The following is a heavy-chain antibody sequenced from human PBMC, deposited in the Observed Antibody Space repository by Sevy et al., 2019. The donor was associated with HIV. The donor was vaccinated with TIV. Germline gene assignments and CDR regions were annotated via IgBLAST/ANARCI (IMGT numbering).Heavy chain of an antibody. CDR3: TTASIMITFWPRRSDAFDF. D-gene: IGHD3-16*01. CDR1: GFTFSNAW. CDR2: IKSKTDGGTT. V-gene: IGHV3-15*01. J-gene: IGHJ3*01. Sequence: GGSLRLSCAASGFTFSNAWMSWVRQAPGKGLEWVGRIKSKTDGGTTDYAAPVKGRFTISRDDSKKTLYLQMNSLKTEDTAVYYCTTASIMITFWPRRSDAFDFWGQGTMVTVSS.